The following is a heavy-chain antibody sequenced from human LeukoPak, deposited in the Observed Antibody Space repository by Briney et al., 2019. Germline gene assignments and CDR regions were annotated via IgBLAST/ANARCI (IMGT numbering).Heavy chain of an antibody. Sequence: GGSLRLSCAASGFTFRSYLMAWVRQAPGEGLEWVSSITTGGDTTNYPYPDSVRGRFTISRDNSKNTLYLQMNSLRAEDTAVYYCAKSREQPWNFDSWGQGTLVTVSS. CDR3: AKSREQPWNFDS. J-gene: IGHJ4*02. CDR1: GFTFRSYL. V-gene: IGHV3-23*01. D-gene: IGHD5-18*01. CDR2: ITTGGDTT.